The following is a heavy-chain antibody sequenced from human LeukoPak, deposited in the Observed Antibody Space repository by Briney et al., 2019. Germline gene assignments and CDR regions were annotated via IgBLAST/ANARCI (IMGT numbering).Heavy chain of an antibody. CDR2: INHSGST. V-gene: IGHV4-34*01. Sequence: SETLSLTCTVSGGSISSYYWSWIRQPPGKGLEWIGEINHSGSTNYNPSLKSRVTISVDTSKNQFSLKLSSVTAADTAVYYCARRPRSGWYGGWFDPWGQGTLVTVSS. D-gene: IGHD6-19*01. CDR3: ARRPRSGWYGGWFDP. J-gene: IGHJ5*02. CDR1: GGSISSYY.